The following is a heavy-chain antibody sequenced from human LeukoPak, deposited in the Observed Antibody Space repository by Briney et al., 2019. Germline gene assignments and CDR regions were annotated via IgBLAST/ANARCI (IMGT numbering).Heavy chain of an antibody. CDR2: IWYDGSNK. V-gene: IGHV3-33*01. D-gene: IGHD2-2*02. Sequence: PGGSLSLSCAAAGFTFSSYGMDSVRQAPGKGLEWVAVIWYDGSNKYYAYSVKGRITIYRDNSKNTLYLQLHSLRAEDTAVYYCARGKYCSSTSCYMPPYYYYYMDVWGKGTTVTVSS. CDR3: ARGKYCSSTSCYMPPYYYYYMDV. CDR1: GFTFSSYG. J-gene: IGHJ6*03.